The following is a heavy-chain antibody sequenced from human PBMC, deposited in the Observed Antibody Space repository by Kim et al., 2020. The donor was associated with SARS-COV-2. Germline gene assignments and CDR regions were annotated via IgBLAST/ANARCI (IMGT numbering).Heavy chain of an antibody. V-gene: IGHV3-53*01. J-gene: IGHJ6*02. Sequence: KGRCTISRDNSKNTLYLQMNSLRAEDTAVYYCARDRRIAARPPYYYGMDVWGQGTTVTVSS. CDR3: ARDRRIAARPPYYYGMDV. D-gene: IGHD6-6*01.